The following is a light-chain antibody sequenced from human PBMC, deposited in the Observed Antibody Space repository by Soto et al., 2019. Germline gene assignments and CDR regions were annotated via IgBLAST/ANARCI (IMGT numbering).Light chain of an antibody. V-gene: IGKV1-12*01. CDR2: GAS. CDR1: QAIGSW. J-gene: IGKJ2*01. Sequence: DIQMTQSPSSVSASVGDRATINCRASQAIGSWLAWYQQKPGKAPRLLIYGASSLQSGVPSRFGGRGSGTEFALTISGLQPEDFATYYCQEANIFPYTFGQGTKLEL. CDR3: QEANIFPYT.